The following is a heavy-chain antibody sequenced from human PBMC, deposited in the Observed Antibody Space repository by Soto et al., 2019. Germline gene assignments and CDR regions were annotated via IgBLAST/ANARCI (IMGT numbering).Heavy chain of an antibody. J-gene: IGHJ4*02. Sequence: QVQLVQSGAEVKKPGASVKDSCKASGYTFTSYYMHWVRQAPGQGLEWMGIINPSGGSTRYAQKFQGRVNMTRDTSTSTVYRELSSLSSEDTAVYYCARDPMKRGGDKYRIDYWGQGTLVTVSS. CDR1: GYTFTSYY. D-gene: IGHD3-16*01. V-gene: IGHV1-46*01. CDR3: ARDPMKRGGDKYRIDY. CDR2: INPSGGST.